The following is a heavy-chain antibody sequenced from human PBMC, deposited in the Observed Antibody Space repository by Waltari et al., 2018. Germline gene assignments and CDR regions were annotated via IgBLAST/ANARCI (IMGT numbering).Heavy chain of an antibody. D-gene: IGHD1-26*01. J-gene: IGHJ6*03. CDR2: IHYSGSS. V-gene: IGHV4-59*01. CDR1: GGSTRTSS. CDR3: ARADTSTSYFYYYMDV. Sequence: QVQLQESGPGLVKPSETLSLTCTVSGGSTRTSSWRWVRQSPGKGLEWIGYIHYSGSSVYNPSLRSRVAISLDTPNNQFSLRLRSVTAADAAIYYCARADTSTSYFYYYMDVWGKGTTVTVSS.